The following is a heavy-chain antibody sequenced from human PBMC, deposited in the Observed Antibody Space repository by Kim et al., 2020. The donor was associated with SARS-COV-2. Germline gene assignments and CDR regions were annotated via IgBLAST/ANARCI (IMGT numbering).Heavy chain of an antibody. CDR3: ARRSLRYFDGTY. CDR1: GDSISRSSHS. CDR2: ISYSGST. D-gene: IGHD3-9*01. V-gene: IGHV4-39*01. Sequence: SETLSLTCTVSGDSISRSSHSWGWIRQPPGKALEWIGTISYSGSTYYNPSLKSRVTISVDTSKNQFSLKLRSVTAADTAVYYCARRSLRYFDGTYWGLGTLVSVSS. J-gene: IGHJ4*02.